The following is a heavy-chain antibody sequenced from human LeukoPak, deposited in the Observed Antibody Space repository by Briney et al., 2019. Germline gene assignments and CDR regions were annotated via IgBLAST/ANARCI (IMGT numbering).Heavy chain of an antibody. V-gene: IGHV3-30*04. Sequence: GGSLRLSCSVSGFTFSSHAMHWVRQAPGKGLEWVAIISNDGSRKYYAHSVEGRFTISRDNSKNTLYLQMDSLRAEDTAVYYCARDRAWNYFDYWGQGTLVTVSS. CDR3: ARDRAWNYFDY. D-gene: IGHD3-3*01. CDR1: GFTFSSHA. CDR2: ISNDGSRK. J-gene: IGHJ4*02.